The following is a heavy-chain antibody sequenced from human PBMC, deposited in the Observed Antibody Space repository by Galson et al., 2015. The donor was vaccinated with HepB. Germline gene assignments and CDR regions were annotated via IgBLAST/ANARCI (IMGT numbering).Heavy chain of an antibody. Sequence: SVKVSCKASGYTFTGYYMHWVRQAPGQGLEWMGWINPNSGGTNYAQKFQGWVTMTRDTSICTAYMELSRLRSDDTAVYYCARWGECSSTSCYSPYYYYYGMDVWGQGTTVTVSS. CDR3: ARWGECSSTSCYSPYYYYYGMDV. CDR2: INPNSGGT. V-gene: IGHV1-2*04. CDR1: GYTFTGYY. J-gene: IGHJ6*02. D-gene: IGHD2-2*01.